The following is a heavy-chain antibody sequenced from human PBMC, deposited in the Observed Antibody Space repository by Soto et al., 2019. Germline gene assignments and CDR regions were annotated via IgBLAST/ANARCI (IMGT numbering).Heavy chain of an antibody. CDR2: INHLETT. V-gene: IGHV4-30-2*01. CDR3: ARGGGSDSFDY. J-gene: IGHJ4*02. CDR1: GASITFGGYS. D-gene: IGHD1-26*01. Sequence: QLQLHESGSGLVKPSQTLSLTCTVSGASITFGGYSWSWIRQTPGTGLEWIGYINHLETTFYNPSFESRLTLSIDRAKNQFPLKLHSMSAADRAVYFCARGGGSDSFDYWGQGILGTVSS.